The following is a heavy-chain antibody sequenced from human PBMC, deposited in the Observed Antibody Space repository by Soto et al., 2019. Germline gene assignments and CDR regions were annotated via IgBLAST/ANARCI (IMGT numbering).Heavy chain of an antibody. J-gene: IGHJ4*02. V-gene: IGHV1-69*06. D-gene: IGHD3-22*01. Sequence: QQQQVQSGAEVRKPRSSVKVSCKSSGGTFSGHALSWVRQAPGQGLEWMGGIIPIFGTSNYAQKFQGRVTITADTSTRTAYMELTSLRSEDTAVYYCASGLPYFDTGGPWSFDYWGQGSLVTVSS. CDR1: GGTFSGHA. CDR2: IIPIFGTS. CDR3: ASGLPYFDTGGPWSFDY.